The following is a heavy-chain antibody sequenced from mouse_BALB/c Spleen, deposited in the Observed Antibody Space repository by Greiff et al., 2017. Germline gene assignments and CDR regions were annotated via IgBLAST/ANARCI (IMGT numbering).Heavy chain of an antibody. Sequence: EVKVVESGGGLVQPGGSRKLSCAASGFTFSSFGMHWVRQAPEKGLEWVAYISSGSSTIYYADTVKGRFTISRDNPKNTLFLQMTSLRSEDTAMYYCARQEPLDYWGQGTTLTVSS. CDR3: ARQEPLDY. CDR2: ISSGSSTI. CDR1: GFTFSSFG. J-gene: IGHJ2*01. V-gene: IGHV5-17*02.